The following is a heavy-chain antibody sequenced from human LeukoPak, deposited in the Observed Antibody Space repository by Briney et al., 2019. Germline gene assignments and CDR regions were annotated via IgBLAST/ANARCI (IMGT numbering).Heavy chain of an antibody. J-gene: IGHJ4*02. CDR1: GGSLSNHY. CDR3: ARQMNTVTADY. V-gene: IGHV4-59*08. CDR2: IYDSGST. D-gene: IGHD4-17*01. Sequence: SETLSLTCTVSGGSLSNHYWSWIRQPPGKGLEWIGHIYDSGSTTYNPSLKSRVTISIDTSKNQFSLRLSSVTAADTAVYYCARQMNTVTADYWGQGTLVTVSS.